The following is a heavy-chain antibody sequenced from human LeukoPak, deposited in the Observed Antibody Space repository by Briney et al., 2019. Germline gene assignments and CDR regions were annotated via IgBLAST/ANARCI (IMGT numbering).Heavy chain of an antibody. D-gene: IGHD6-13*01. Sequence: PGGSLRLSCAASGFTFSSYAMHWVRQAPGKGLEWVAVISYDGSNKYYADSVKGRFTISRDNSKNTLYLQMNSLRAEDTAVYYCAKDHPPAAAGFGFDYWGQGTLVTVSS. CDR1: GFTFSSYA. CDR2: ISYDGSNK. V-gene: IGHV3-30-3*01. CDR3: AKDHPPAAAGFGFDY. J-gene: IGHJ4*02.